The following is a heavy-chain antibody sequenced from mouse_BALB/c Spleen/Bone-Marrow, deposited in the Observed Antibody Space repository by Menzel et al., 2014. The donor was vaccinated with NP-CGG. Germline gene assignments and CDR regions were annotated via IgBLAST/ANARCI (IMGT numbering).Heavy chain of an antibody. V-gene: IGHV1-5*01. CDR3: TRVITTGSAWFAY. Sequence: AIYPGNSDTSYNQKFKGKAKLTAVTSTSTAYMELSSLTNEDSAVYYCTRVITTGSAWFAYWGQGTLVTVSA. J-gene: IGHJ3*01. D-gene: IGHD2-4*01. CDR2: IYPGNSDT.